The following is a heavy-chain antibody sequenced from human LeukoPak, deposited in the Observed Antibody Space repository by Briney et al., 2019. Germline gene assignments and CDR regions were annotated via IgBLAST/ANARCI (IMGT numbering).Heavy chain of an antibody. CDR2: MNPNSGNT. V-gene: IGHV1-8*01. J-gene: IGHJ4*02. CDR3: ARGVWGSYFYRDY. Sequence: ASVKVACKASGYTFTSYDINWVRQATGQVLEWMGWMNPNSGNTGYAQKLQGRVTMTRNTSISTAYMELSSLRSEDTAVYYCARGVWGSYFYRDYWGQGTLVTVSS. CDR1: GYTFTSYD. D-gene: IGHD3-16*01.